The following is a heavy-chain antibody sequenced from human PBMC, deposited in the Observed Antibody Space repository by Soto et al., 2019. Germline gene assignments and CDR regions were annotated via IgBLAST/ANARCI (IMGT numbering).Heavy chain of an antibody. CDR3: AADSKDYYDSSGYYSSSYYYYYGMDV. J-gene: IGHJ6*02. Sequence: QMPLVQSGPEVKKPGTSVKVSCKASGFTFTSSAVQWVRQARGQRLEWIGWIVVGSGNTNYAQKFQERVTITRDMSTSTAYMELSSLRSEDTAVYYCAADSKDYYDSSGYYSSSYYYYYGMDVWGQGTTVTVSS. V-gene: IGHV1-58*01. CDR1: GFTFTSSA. CDR2: IVVGSGNT. D-gene: IGHD3-22*01.